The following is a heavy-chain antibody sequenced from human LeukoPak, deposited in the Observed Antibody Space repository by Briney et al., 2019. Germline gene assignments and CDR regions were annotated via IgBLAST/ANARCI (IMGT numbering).Heavy chain of an antibody. J-gene: IGHJ4*02. Sequence: GGSLRLSCAASGFTFSSYDMHWVRQAPGKGLEYVSAISRNGGSTHYADSVKGRFTISRDNSKDTLYLQMNSLRAEDTAVYYCAKGTGYTSSSGSVLDYWGQGTLVTVSS. V-gene: IGHV3-64*04. CDR1: GFTFSSYD. D-gene: IGHD6-6*01. CDR3: AKGTGYTSSSGSVLDY. CDR2: ISRNGGST.